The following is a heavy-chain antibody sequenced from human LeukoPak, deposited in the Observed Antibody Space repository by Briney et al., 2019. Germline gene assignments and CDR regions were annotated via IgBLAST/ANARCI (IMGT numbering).Heavy chain of an antibody. CDR3: ARTGSGSYHFDY. CDR2: IIPIFGTA. CDR1: GGTFSSYA. V-gene: IGHV1-69*13. D-gene: IGHD3-10*01. Sequence: SVKVSCKASGGTFSSYAISWVRQAPGQGLEWMGGIIPIFGTANYAQKFQGRVTITADESTSTAYMELSSLRSEDTAVYYCARTGSGSYHFDYWGQGTLVTVSS. J-gene: IGHJ4*02.